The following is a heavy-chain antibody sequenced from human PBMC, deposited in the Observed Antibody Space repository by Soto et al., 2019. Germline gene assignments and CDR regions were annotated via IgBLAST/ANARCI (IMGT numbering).Heavy chain of an antibody. V-gene: IGHV1-18*01. CDR2: INAYNGNT. CDR3: AMMFLYLTPSPQDV. D-gene: IGHD2-2*01. J-gene: IGHJ6*02. CDR1: GYSFTRYG. Sequence: QVQLVQSGAEVKNPGALVKVSCKAYGYSFTRYGIGWARQAPGQVLEWMGWINAYNGNTNYAQTLEGRLTLTTDTSATTSYMPLRTRRSKNTTIYYGAMMFLYLTPSPQDVWGQATTVTVPS.